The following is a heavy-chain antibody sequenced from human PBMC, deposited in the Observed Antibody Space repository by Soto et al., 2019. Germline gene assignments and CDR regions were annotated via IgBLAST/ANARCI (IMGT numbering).Heavy chain of an antibody. CDR2: INPNSGGT. CDR3: ARALRPGPPFDWLSSPGDY. CDR1: GYTFTSYY. V-gene: IGHV1-2*04. D-gene: IGHD3-9*01. Sequence: GASVKVSCKASGYTFTSYYMHWVRQAPGQGLEWMGWINPNSGGTNYAQKFQGWVTMTRDTSISTAYMELSRLRSDDTAVYYCARALRPGPPFDWLSSPGDYWGQGTLVTVSS. J-gene: IGHJ4*02.